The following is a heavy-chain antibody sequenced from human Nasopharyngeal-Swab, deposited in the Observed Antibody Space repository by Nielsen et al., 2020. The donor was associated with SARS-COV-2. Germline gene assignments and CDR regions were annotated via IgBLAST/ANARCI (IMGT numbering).Heavy chain of an antibody. CDR3: AREGIVGATDLSFDY. CDR1: GFTFSSYG. Sequence: GESLKISCAASGFTFSSYGMHWVRQAPGKGLEWVAVIWYDGSNEYYADSVKGRFTISRDNSKNTLYLQMNSLRAEDTAVYYCAREGIVGATDLSFDYWGQGALVTVSS. D-gene: IGHD1-26*01. V-gene: IGHV3-33*01. CDR2: IWYDGSNE. J-gene: IGHJ4*02.